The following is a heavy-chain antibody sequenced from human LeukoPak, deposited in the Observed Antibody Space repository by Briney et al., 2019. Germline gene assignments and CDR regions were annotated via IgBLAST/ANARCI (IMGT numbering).Heavy chain of an antibody. V-gene: IGHV3-23*01. D-gene: IGHD5-12*01. CDR3: AKDRVVATIRDYFDY. J-gene: IGHJ4*02. CDR2: ISGSGGST. CDR1: GFTFSSYA. Sequence: GGSLRLSCAASGFTFSSYAMSWVRQAPGKGLEWVSAISGSGGSTYYADSVKGRFTIPRDNSKNTLYLQMNSLRAEDTAVYYCAKDRVVATIRDYFDYWGQGTLVAVSS.